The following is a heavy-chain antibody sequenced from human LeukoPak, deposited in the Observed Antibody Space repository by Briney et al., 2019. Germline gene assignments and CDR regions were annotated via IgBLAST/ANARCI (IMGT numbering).Heavy chain of an antibody. D-gene: IGHD1-26*01. CDR2: IKQDGSEK. CDR1: GFTFSSYW. Sequence: QPGGSLRLSCAASGFTFSSYWMSWVRQAPGKGLEGVANIKQDGSEKYYVDSVKGRFTISRDNAKNSLYLQMNSLRAEDTAVYYCAGALIQVGAGDWFDPWGQGTLVTVSS. J-gene: IGHJ5*02. V-gene: IGHV3-7*01. CDR3: AGALIQVGAGDWFDP.